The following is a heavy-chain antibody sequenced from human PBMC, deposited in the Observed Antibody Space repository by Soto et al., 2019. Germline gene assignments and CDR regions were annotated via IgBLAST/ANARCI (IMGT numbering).Heavy chain of an antibody. D-gene: IGHD3-22*01. CDR2: IYTSGST. CDR3: ARDLSHYYDSSGYYYLSYFDY. CDR1: GGSISSYY. Sequence: SETLSLTCTVSGGSISSYYWSWIRQPAGKGLEWIGRIYTSGSTNYNPSLKSRVTVSLDTSKNQFSLKLSSVTAADTAVYYCARDLSHYYDSSGYYYLSYFDYWGQGTLVTVSS. V-gene: IGHV4-4*07. J-gene: IGHJ4*02.